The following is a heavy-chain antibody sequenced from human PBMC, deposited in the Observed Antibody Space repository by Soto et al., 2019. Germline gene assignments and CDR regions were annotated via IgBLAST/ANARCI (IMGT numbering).Heavy chain of an antibody. D-gene: IGHD6-19*01. CDR1: GFTFSSYW. CDR2: INSDGSST. J-gene: IGHJ4*02. CDR3: AKTSSDPPPPDY. V-gene: IGHV3-74*01. Sequence: GGSLRLSCAASGFTFSSYWMHWVRQAPGKGLVWVSRINSDGSSTSYADSVKGRFTISRDNAKNTLYLQMNSLRAEDTAVYYCAKTSSDPPPPDYWGQGTLVTVSS.